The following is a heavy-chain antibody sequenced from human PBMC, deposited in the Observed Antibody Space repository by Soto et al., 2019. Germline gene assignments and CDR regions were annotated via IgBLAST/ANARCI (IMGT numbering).Heavy chain of an antibody. J-gene: IGHJ4*02. D-gene: IGHD2-2*01. V-gene: IGHV3-72*01. CDR3: ARSGSSSSCYDF. CDR1: GFTFSDHY. CDR2: TRKKGNSYTT. Sequence: QLLASGGDLVRPGGSLRLSCAASGFTFSDHYIDWVRQAPGKGLEWVGRTRKKGNSYTTDYAASVEGRFTISRDDSKNSLYLQMDSLKTEDTAVYFCARSGSSSSCYDFWGQGTLVTVSS.